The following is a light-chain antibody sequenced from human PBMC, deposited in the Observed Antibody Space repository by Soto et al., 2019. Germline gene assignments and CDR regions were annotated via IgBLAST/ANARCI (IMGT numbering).Light chain of an antibody. CDR2: AAS. J-gene: IGKJ4*01. CDR1: QDISNY. Sequence: DIQMTQSPSSLTASVGDRVTITCRTSQDISNYLAWYQQKPGKVPKLLIYAASTLQSGVPSRFSGGGSGTDFSLTISSLQPEYVATYYCQKYNSAPHTFGGGTTVEI. V-gene: IGKV1-27*01. CDR3: QKYNSAPHT.